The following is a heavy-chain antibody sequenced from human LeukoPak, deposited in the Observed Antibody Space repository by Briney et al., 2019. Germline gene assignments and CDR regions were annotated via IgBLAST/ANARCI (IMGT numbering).Heavy chain of an antibody. D-gene: IGHD2-2*01. Sequence: ASVKVSCKASGYTFTSYGISWVRQAPGQGLEWMGWISAYNGNTNYAQKLQGRVTMTTDTSTSTAYMEVRSLRSDDTAVYYCARDCSSTRGRCYYYMDVWGKGTTVTVSS. V-gene: IGHV1-18*01. J-gene: IGHJ6*03. CDR3: ARDCSSTRGRCYYYMDV. CDR2: ISAYNGNT. CDR1: GYTFTSYG.